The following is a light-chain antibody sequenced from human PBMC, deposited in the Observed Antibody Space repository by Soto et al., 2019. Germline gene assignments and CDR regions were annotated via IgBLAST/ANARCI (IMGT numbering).Light chain of an antibody. V-gene: IGLV4-69*01. Sequence: QPVLTQSPSASASLGASVKLTCTLSSGHSSYAIAWHQQQPEKGPRYLMKLNSDGSHSKGDVIPDRFSGSSSGAERYLTISRLQSEDEADYYCQTWGTGTWVFGGGTKLTVL. CDR3: QTWGTGTWV. J-gene: IGLJ3*02. CDR1: SGHSSYA. CDR2: LNSDGSH.